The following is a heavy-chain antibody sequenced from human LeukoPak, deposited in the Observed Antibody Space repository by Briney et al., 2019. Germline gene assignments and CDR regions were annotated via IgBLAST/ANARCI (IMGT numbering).Heavy chain of an antibody. CDR3: ARETSDFWSGYYPFDP. J-gene: IGHJ5*02. CDR2: VYHSGST. V-gene: IGHV4-59*12. Sequence: PSETLSLTCTVSGGSISSYYWSWIRQPPGKGLEWIGYVYHSGSTYYNPSLKSRVTISVDRSKNQFSLKLSSVTAADTAVYYCARETSDFWSGYYPFDPWGQGTLVTVSS. CDR1: GGSISSYY. D-gene: IGHD3-3*01.